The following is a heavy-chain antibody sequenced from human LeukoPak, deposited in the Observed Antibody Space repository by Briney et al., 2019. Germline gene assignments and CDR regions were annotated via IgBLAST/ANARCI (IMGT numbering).Heavy chain of an antibody. CDR2: IDSDGSST. CDR3: ARGRYSGYYDSRSYGLGDY. Sequence: GGSLRLSCAASGFTFSSYWMHWVRQAPGKGLVWVTRIDSDGSSTNSADSVKGRFTISRDNAKNMLYLQMNSLRAEDTAVYYCARGRYSGYYDSRSYGLGDYWGQGTLVTVSS. D-gene: IGHD3-22*01. V-gene: IGHV3-74*01. CDR1: GFTFSSYW. J-gene: IGHJ4*02.